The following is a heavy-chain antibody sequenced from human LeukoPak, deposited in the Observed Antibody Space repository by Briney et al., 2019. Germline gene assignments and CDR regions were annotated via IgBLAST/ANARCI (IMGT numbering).Heavy chain of an antibody. CDR1: GFTFSDSW. V-gene: IGHV3-23*01. J-gene: IGHJ6*02. CDR2: ISGSGGST. CDR3: AKVLVRGVITLNYYYGMDV. D-gene: IGHD3-10*01. Sequence: GGSLRLSCVASGFTFSDSWMSWVRQAPGKGLEWVSAISGSGGSTYYADSVKGRFTISRDNSKNTLYLQMNSLRAEDTAVYYCAKVLVRGVITLNYYYGMDVWGQGTTVTVSS.